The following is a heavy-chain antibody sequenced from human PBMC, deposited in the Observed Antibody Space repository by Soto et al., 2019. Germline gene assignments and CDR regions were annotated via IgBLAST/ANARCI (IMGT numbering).Heavy chain of an antibody. Sequence: GGSLRLSFAASGFTFSTYDMPWVRQVPGKGLEWVSAIGSAHDPYYLGSVKGRFSISRENANNSLYLQMNSLTTGDTAVYYCARAYLGRLPRRADYYYALGVGGQGTTVTVSS. D-gene: IGHD1-26*01. J-gene: IGHJ6*02. CDR1: GFTFSTYD. V-gene: IGHV3-13*05. CDR2: IGSAHDP. CDR3: ARAYLGRLPRRADYYYALGV.